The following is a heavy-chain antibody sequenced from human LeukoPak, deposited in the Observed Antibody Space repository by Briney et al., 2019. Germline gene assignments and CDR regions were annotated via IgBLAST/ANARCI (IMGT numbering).Heavy chain of an antibody. CDR3: ARESGGDAFDI. J-gene: IGHJ3*02. Sequence: GGSLRLSCAASGFTFSSYSMNWDRQAPGKGLEWVSSISSSSSYIYYADSVKGRFTISRDNAKNSLYLQMNSPRAEDTAVYYCARESGGDAFDIWGQGTMVTVSS. CDR2: ISSSSSYI. V-gene: IGHV3-21*01. D-gene: IGHD4-23*01. CDR1: GFTFSSYS.